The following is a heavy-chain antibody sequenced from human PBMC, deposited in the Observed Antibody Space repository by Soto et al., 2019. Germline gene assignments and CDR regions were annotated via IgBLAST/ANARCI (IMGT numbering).Heavy chain of an antibody. J-gene: IGHJ3*02. D-gene: IGHD6-13*01. V-gene: IGHV3-43*02. CDR1: GFTFDDYA. Sequence: GGSLRLSCAASGFTFDDYAMHWVRQAPGKGLEWVSLISGDGGSTYYADSVKGRFTISRDNSKNTLYLQMNSLRAEDTAVYYCAKEEQQLVHDAFDIWGQGTMVTVSS. CDR2: ISGDGGST. CDR3: AKEEQQLVHDAFDI.